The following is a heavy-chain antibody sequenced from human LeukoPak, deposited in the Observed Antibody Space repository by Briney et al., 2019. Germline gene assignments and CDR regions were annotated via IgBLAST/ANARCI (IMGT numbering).Heavy chain of an antibody. CDR3: ARVGYYYGSGSSQGGVY. CDR2: ISYDGSNK. J-gene: IGHJ4*02. D-gene: IGHD3-10*01. CDR1: GFTFSSYA. Sequence: PERSLRLSCAASGFTFSSYAMHWVRQAPGKGLEWVAVISYDGSNKYYADSVKGRFTISRDNSKNTLYLQMNSLRAEDTAVYYCARVGYYYGSGSSQGGVYWGQGTLVTVSS. V-gene: IGHV3-30-3*01.